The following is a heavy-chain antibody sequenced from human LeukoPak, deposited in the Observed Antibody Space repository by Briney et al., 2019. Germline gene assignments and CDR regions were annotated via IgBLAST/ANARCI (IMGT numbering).Heavy chain of an antibody. J-gene: IGHJ6*03. V-gene: IGHV3-30*02. D-gene: IGHD5-12*01. CDR3: AKDTVKVTTIRRVPHYMDV. CDR2: IRYDGSNK. Sequence: GGSLRLSCAASRFTFSDYGMHWVRQAPGKGLEWVTFIRYDGSNKYYADSVKGRFIISRDNSKNTLYLQMSSLRAEDTAVYYCAKDTVKVTTIRRVPHYMDVWGKGTTVTISS. CDR1: RFTFSDYG.